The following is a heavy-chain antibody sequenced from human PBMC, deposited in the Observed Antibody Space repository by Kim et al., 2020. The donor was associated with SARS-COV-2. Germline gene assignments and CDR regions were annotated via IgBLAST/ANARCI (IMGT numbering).Heavy chain of an antibody. D-gene: IGHD3-10*01. Sequence: SETLSLTCAVYGGSFSGYYWSWIRQPPGKGLEWIGEINHSGSPNYNPSLKSRVTISVDTSKNQFSLKLSSVTAADTAVYYCARGGDYGSGSYYNAPVAFDIWGQGTMVTVSS. J-gene: IGHJ3*02. V-gene: IGHV4-34*01. CDR2: INHSGSP. CDR3: ARGGDYGSGSYYNAPVAFDI. CDR1: GGSFSGYY.